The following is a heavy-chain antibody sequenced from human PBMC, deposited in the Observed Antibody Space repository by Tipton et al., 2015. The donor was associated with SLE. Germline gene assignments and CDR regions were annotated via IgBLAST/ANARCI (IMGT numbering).Heavy chain of an antibody. J-gene: IGHJ4*02. V-gene: IGHV3-33*05. CDR3: ARGEVISDTYQEGFEY. Sequence: SLRLSCAASGFTFSLYGMHWVRQAPGKGLEWVALISYDGTETDYADSLKGRFTISRDNSKNTLYLQMDTLRAADTAVYYCARGEVISDTYQEGFEYWGKGTVVTVSS. D-gene: IGHD2-2*01. CDR1: GFTFSLYG. CDR2: ISYDGTET.